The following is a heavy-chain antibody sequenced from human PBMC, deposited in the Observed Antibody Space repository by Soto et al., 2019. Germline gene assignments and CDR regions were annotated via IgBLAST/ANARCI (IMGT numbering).Heavy chain of an antibody. CDR1: GYTFTSYG. CDR2: ISAYNGNT. CDR3: AGDYYYRRDGCFAEGSFDH. V-gene: IGHV1-18*01. Sequence: ASVKVSCKASGYTFTSYGISWVRQASGQGLEWMGWISAYNGNTNYAQKLQGRVTMTTDTSTSTAYMELRSLRSDDTAVYYCAGDYYYRRDGCFAEGSFDHWGQGTLVTVSS. J-gene: IGHJ5*02. D-gene: IGHD3-22*01.